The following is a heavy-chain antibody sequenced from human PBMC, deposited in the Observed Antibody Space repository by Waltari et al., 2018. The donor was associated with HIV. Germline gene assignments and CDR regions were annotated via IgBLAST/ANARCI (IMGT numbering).Heavy chain of an antibody. CDR3: ARGRGGPDY. D-gene: IGHD3-10*01. CDR1: GFTFGSYA. V-gene: IGHV3-30*01. J-gene: IGHJ4*02. Sequence: QVQLVESGGGVVQPGKSLRLSCAASGFTFGSYAMHWVRQAPGKGLDWVEVISYYGNEILYADYVKGRFPISRGNSRNTLYLQMNSLRPEDTAVYYCARGRGGPDYWGQGTLVTVSS. CDR2: ISYYGNEI.